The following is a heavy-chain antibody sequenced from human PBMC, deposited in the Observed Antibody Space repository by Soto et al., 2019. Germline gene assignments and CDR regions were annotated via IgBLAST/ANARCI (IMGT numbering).Heavy chain of an antibody. Sequence: PSETLSLTCAVSGGSFTSNNWWTWVRQPPGQGLEWIGEIYRTGSTNYNPSLKSRVTISLDKSENQFSLKVTSLTAADTAVYYCATRDPGTSVDYWGQGTLVTVSS. CDR1: GGSFTSNNW. D-gene: IGHD1-7*01. J-gene: IGHJ4*02. CDR3: ATRDPGTSVDY. CDR2: IYRTGST. V-gene: IGHV4-4*02.